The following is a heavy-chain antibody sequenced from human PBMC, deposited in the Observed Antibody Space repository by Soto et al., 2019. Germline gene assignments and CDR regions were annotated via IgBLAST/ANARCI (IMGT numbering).Heavy chain of an antibody. CDR3: ATTAYYYGSSGYYPDAFDI. CDR2: IDPSDSYT. CDR1: GYSFTSYW. J-gene: IGHJ3*02. D-gene: IGHD3-22*01. Sequence: GESLKISCKGSGYSFTSYWISWVRQMPGKGLEWMGRIDPSDSYTNYSPSFQGHVTISADKSISTAYLQWSSLKASDTAMYYCATTAYYYGSSGYYPDAFDIWGQGTMVTVSS. V-gene: IGHV5-10-1*01.